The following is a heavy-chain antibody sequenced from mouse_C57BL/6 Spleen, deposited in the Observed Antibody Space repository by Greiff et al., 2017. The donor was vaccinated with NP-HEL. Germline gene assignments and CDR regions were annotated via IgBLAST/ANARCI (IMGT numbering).Heavy chain of an antibody. CDR1: GFTFSDYG. Sequence: EVQVVESGGGLVKPGGSLKLSCAASGFTFSDYGMHWVRQAPEKGLEWVAYISSGSSTIYYADTVKGRFTISRDNAKNTLFLQMTSLRSEDTAMYYCAMDGNYGWFAYWGQGTLVTVSA. CDR3: AMDGNYGWFAY. J-gene: IGHJ3*01. D-gene: IGHD2-1*01. V-gene: IGHV5-17*01. CDR2: ISSGSSTI.